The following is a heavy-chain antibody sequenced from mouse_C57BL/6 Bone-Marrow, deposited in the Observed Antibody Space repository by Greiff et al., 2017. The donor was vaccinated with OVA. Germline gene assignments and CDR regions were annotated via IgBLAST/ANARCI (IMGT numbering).Heavy chain of an antibody. CDR1: GFSLTSYG. V-gene: IGHV2-6*01. CDR3: AIIYYYGSSYRWFAY. CDR2: IWGVGST. D-gene: IGHD1-1*01. J-gene: IGHJ3*01. Sequence: VQLKESGPGLVAPSQSLSITCTVSGFSLTSYGVDWVRQSPGKGLEWLGVIWGVGSTNYNSALKSRLSISKDNSKSQVFLKMNSLQTDDTAMYYCAIIYYYGSSYRWFAYWGQGTLVTVSA.